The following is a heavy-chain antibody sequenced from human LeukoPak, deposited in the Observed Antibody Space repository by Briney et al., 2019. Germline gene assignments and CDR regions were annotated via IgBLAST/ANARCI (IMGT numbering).Heavy chain of an antibody. CDR3: ARDSGSGTDY. D-gene: IGHD3-10*01. Sequence: PSETLSLNCTVSGGSISSYYWSWLRQPPGQGLEWIGYIYYSGSTNYNPSLKSRVTISVDTSKNQFSLKLSSVTAADTAVYYCARDSGSGTDYWGQGTLVTVSS. V-gene: IGHV4-59*01. CDR1: GGSISSYY. CDR2: IYYSGST. J-gene: IGHJ4*02.